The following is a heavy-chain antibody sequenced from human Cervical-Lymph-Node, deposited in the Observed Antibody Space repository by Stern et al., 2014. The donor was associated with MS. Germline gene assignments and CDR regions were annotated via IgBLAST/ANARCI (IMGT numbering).Heavy chain of an antibody. V-gene: IGHV1-69*06. CDR3: VLPSKVTTAAFDV. CDR1: GGTFTSFS. J-gene: IGHJ3*01. D-gene: IGHD4-17*01. CDR2: IIPIFDTP. Sequence: QLVQSGAEVKKPGSSVNVSCKASGGTFTSFSINWVRQVPGQSLEWMGGIIPIFDTPNLAQKFQSRVTITADSSTSTVYMALNSLRSDDTAVYYCVLPSKVTTAAFDVWGRGTMVTVSS.